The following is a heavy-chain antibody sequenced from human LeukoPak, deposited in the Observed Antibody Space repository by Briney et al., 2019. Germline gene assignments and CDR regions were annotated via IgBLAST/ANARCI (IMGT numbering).Heavy chain of an antibody. D-gene: IGHD3-22*01. J-gene: IGHJ1*01. CDR1: GGSFSSYA. Sequence: SVKVSCKASGGSFSSYAIRWVRKAPGQGLEWMVRIIPIFGTANYAQKFQGRVTITTDASTSTAYMELSSLRSEDTAVYYCARGGYYYDSSGYSRNNEYFQHWGQGTLVTVSS. V-gene: IGHV1-69*05. CDR3: ARGGYYYDSSGYSRNNEYFQH. CDR2: IIPIFGTA.